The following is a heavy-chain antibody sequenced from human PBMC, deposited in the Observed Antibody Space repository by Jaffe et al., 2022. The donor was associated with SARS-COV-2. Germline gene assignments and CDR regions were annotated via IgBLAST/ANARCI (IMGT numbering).Heavy chain of an antibody. D-gene: IGHD6-13*01. V-gene: IGHV3-21*01. CDR3: ARDPSSWLGHGLDY. J-gene: IGHJ4*02. Sequence: EVQLVESGGGLVKPGGSLRLSCAASGFTFSSYSMNWVRQAPGKGLEWVSSISSSSSYIYYADSVKGRFTISRDNAKNSLYLQMNSLRAEDTAVYYCARDPSSWLGHGLDYWGQGTLVTVSS. CDR1: GFTFSSYS. CDR2: ISSSSSYI.